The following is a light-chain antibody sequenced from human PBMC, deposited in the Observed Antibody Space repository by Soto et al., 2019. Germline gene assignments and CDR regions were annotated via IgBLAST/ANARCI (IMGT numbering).Light chain of an antibody. CDR2: GAS. Sequence: DVEMSQSPSSLSASVGDRVIITCRTGQSISTYVNWYQQKPGRAPKLLVWGASRLQSGDPSRFRGSGSGTEFTLTVRSLQPEDLATYVCQQNYRIPYTFGHGTKLEIK. CDR3: QQNYRIPYT. V-gene: IGKV1-39*01. CDR1: QSISTY. J-gene: IGKJ2*01.